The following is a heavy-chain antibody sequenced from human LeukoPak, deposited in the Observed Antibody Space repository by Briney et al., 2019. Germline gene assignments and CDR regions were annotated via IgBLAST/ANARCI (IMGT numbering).Heavy chain of an antibody. CDR3: AKDLRVGYCSSTNCPEAFDI. J-gene: IGHJ3*02. CDR2: ISSSGSTI. Sequence: GGSLRLSCAASGFTFSSYEMNWVRQAPGKGLEWVSYISSSGSTIYYADSVKGRFTISRDNSKNTLYLQMNSLRAEDTAVYYCAKDLRVGYCSSTNCPEAFDIWGQGTMVTVSS. D-gene: IGHD2-2*01. CDR1: GFTFSSYE. V-gene: IGHV3-48*03.